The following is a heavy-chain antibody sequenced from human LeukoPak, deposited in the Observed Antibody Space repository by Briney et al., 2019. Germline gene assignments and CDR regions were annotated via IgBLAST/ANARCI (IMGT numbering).Heavy chain of an antibody. D-gene: IGHD2-8*01. CDR3: ANGYCTNGVCYPYYYYYMDV. J-gene: IGHJ6*03. V-gene: IGHV3-30*18. CDR2: ISYDGSNQ. Sequence: PGGSLRLSCAASGFTFSSYGMHWVGQAPGKGLEWVAVISYDGSNQYYADSVKGRFTISRDDSKNTLYLQMNSLRAEDTAVYYCANGYCTNGVCYPYYYYYMDVWGKGTTVTVSS. CDR1: GFTFSSYG.